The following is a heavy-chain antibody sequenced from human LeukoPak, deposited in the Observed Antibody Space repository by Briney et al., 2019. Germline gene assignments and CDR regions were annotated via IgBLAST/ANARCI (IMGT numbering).Heavy chain of an antibody. CDR1: GYRFTSYW. CDR2: IYPGDSDT. CDR3: ARLWGLYGDYAGGWFDP. J-gene: IGHJ5*02. Sequence: GESLQISCKGSGYRFTSYWIGWVRQMPGKGLEWMGIIYPGDSDTRYSPSFQGQVTISADKSISTAYLQWSSLKASDTAMYYCARLWGLYGDYAGGWFDPWGQGTLVTVSS. D-gene: IGHD4-17*01. V-gene: IGHV5-51*01.